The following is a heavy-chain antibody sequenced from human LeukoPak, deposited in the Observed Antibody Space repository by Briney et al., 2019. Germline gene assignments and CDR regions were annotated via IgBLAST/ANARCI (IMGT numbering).Heavy chain of an antibody. J-gene: IGHJ3*02. D-gene: IGHD5-24*01. CDR1: GFTFSYYD. CDR2: ISSTTTYI. CDR3: AREWPDALDI. Sequence: GGSLRLSCAASGFTFSYYDFHWVRQAPGKGLQWVSSISSTTTYIYYADSLKGRFTISRDNTRNSLYLQMNSLTAEDTAVYYCAREWPDALDIWGQGTMVTVSS. V-gene: IGHV3-21*01.